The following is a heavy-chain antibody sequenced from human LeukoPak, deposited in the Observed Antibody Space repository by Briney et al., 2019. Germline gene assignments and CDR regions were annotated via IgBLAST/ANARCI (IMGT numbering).Heavy chain of an antibody. J-gene: IGHJ6*02. CDR1: GFTFSNYA. V-gene: IGHV3-23*01. Sequence: GGSLRLSCAGSGFTFSNYAMTWVRQAPGKGLEWVSGVSGSGDSTFYADSVRDRLTISRDNSKNTLYLQMNSLRAEDTAIYYCAIIGYSYGYGTDVWGRGTTVTVSS. CDR2: VSGSGDST. D-gene: IGHD5-18*01. CDR3: AIIGYSYGYGTDV.